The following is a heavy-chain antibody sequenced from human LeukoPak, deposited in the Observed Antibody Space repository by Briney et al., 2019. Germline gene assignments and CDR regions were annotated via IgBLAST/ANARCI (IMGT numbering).Heavy chain of an antibody. CDR2: INHSGST. D-gene: IGHD3-3*01. V-gene: IGHV4-34*01. J-gene: IGHJ5*02. Sequence: EASETLSLTCAVYGVSFSGYYWSWIRQPPGKGLEWIGEINHSGSTNYSPSLKSRVTISVDKSKNQFSLKLSSVTAADTAVYYCARAGAFVGDFWSGYHNWFDPWGQGTLVTVSS. CDR3: ARAGAFVGDFWSGYHNWFDP. CDR1: GVSFSGYY.